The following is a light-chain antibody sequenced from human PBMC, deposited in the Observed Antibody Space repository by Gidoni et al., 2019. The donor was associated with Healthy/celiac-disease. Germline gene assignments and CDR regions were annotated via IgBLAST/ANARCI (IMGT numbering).Light chain of an antibody. CDR1: QSVSSSY. V-gene: IGKV3-20*01. CDR3: QQYGSSPSLT. Sequence: ELVLTQSPGTLSLSPGERATLSCRASQSVSSSYLAWYQQKPGQAPRLLIYGASSRPTGIPDRFSGSGSGTDFTLTISRLEPEDFAVYYCQQYGSSPSLTFGGGTKVEIK. J-gene: IGKJ4*01. CDR2: GAS.